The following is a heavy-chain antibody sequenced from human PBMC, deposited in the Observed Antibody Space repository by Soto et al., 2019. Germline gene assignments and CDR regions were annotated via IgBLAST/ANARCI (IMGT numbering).Heavy chain of an antibody. CDR1: GFTFSSYA. Sequence: QVQLVESGGGVVQPGRSLRLSCAASGFTFSSYAMHWVRQAPGKGLEWVAVISYDGSNKYYADSVKGRFTISRDNSKNTLYLQMNSLRAEDTAVYYCASGVGVATIPYYYYYYGMDVWGQGTTVTDSS. V-gene: IGHV3-30-3*01. CDR2: ISYDGSNK. J-gene: IGHJ6*02. CDR3: ASGVGVATIPYYYYYYGMDV. D-gene: IGHD5-12*01.